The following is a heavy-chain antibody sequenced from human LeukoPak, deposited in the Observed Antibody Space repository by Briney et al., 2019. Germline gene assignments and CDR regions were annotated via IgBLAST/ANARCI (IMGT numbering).Heavy chain of an antibody. Sequence: ASVKVSCKASGYTFSDYTINWVLQAPGQGLEWMGWINTNTGNPTYARDFRGRFVLSVDTSVNTAYLEISGLKTEDTAVYYCARSSRGVIGLLDYWGQGALVAVSS. CDR3: ARSSRGVIGLLDY. D-gene: IGHD3-10*01. CDR2: INTNTGNP. CDR1: GYTFSDYT. J-gene: IGHJ4*02. V-gene: IGHV7-4-1*01.